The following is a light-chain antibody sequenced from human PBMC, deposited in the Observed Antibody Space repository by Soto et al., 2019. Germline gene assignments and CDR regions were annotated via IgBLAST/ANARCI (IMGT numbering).Light chain of an antibody. Sequence: QSVLTQPPSASGTPGQRVTISCSGSTSNIGNNYAYWYQQLPGTAPKLLIYRNNQRPSGVPDRFSGSKSGTSASLVISGLRSEDEADYYCGAWDDSLSGWVFGGGTKVTVL. CDR3: GAWDDSLSGWV. CDR2: RNN. J-gene: IGLJ3*02. V-gene: IGLV1-47*01. CDR1: TSNIGNNY.